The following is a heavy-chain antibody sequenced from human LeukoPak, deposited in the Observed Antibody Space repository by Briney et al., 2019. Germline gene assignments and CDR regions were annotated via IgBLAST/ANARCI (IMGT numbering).Heavy chain of an antibody. J-gene: IGHJ4*02. Sequence: SVNVSCKASGGTFSSYAISWVRQAPGQGLEWMGGIIPIFGTANYAQKFQGRVTITADESTSTAYIELSSLRSEDTAVYYCAREHTHIMVRGVIGENYYFDYWGQGTLVTVSS. CDR3: AREHTHIMVRGVIGENYYFDY. V-gene: IGHV1-69*13. CDR1: GGTFSSYA. CDR2: IIPIFGTA. D-gene: IGHD3-10*01.